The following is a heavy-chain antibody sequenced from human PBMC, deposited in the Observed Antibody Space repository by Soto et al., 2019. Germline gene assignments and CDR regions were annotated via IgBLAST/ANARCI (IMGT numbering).Heavy chain of an antibody. CDR1: GFIFDDDA. D-gene: IGHD1-26*01. Sequence: EVQLVESGGGLVQPGRSLRLSCVASGFIFDDDAIHWVRQVPGRGLEWVSGISWNSGSIHYADSVRGRFTISRDNAKNSLYLQMNSLRAEDTAVYYCAKCRHELFDAFDFWGQGTMVSVSS. CDR3: AKCRHELFDAFDF. V-gene: IGHV3-9*01. CDR2: ISWNSGSI. J-gene: IGHJ3*01.